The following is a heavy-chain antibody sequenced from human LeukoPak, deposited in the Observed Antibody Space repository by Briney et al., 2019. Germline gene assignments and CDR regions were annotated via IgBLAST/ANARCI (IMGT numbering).Heavy chain of an antibody. J-gene: IGHJ4*02. Sequence: SETLSLTCSVSNYSISSGYYWGWIRQPPGKGLEWIGSIYHSGSTYYNPSLKSRVTISVDTSKNQFSLTLTSVTAADTALYYCARCSGTSCYSGLGYWGQGTLVTVSS. CDR3: ARCSGTSCYSGLGY. V-gene: IGHV4-38-2*02. CDR2: IYHSGST. CDR1: NYSISSGYY. D-gene: IGHD2-15*01.